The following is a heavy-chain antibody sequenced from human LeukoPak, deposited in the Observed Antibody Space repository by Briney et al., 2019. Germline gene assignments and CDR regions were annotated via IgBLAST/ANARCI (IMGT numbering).Heavy chain of an antibody. Sequence: LSLTCAVYGGSFSGYYWSWIRQAPGKGLEWVSYISSSGSTIYYADSVKGRFTISRDNAKNSLYLQMNSLRAEDTAVYYCAVVAATGDYWGQGTLVTVSS. J-gene: IGHJ4*02. CDR1: GGSFSGYY. CDR3: AVVAATGDY. CDR2: ISSSGSTI. D-gene: IGHD2-15*01. V-gene: IGHV3-11*01.